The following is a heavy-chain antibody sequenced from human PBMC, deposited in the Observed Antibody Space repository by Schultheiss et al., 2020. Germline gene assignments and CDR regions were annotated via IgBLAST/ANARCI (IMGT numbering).Heavy chain of an antibody. CDR3: AKDIVVVPAAIRVGYYYYGMDV. CDR1: GFTFSSYA. CDR2: ISSSSSTI. Sequence: CGSLRLSCAASGFTFSSYAMHWVRQAPGKGLEWVSYISSSSSTIYYADSVKGRFTISRDNSKNTLYLQMNSLRAEDTAIYYCAKDIVVVPAAIRVGYYYYGMDVWGQGTTVTVSS. J-gene: IGHJ6*02. D-gene: IGHD2-2*02. V-gene: IGHV3-48*01.